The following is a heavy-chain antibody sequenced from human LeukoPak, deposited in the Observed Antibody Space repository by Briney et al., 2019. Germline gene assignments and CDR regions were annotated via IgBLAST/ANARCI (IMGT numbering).Heavy chain of an antibody. CDR1: GFTFSSYS. D-gene: IGHD3-9*01. Sequence: PGGSLRLSCAASGFTFSSYSMNWVRQAPGKGLEWVSSISSSSYIYYADSVKGRFTISRDNAKNSLYLQMNSLRAEDTAVYYCARDTKPYDILTGYYYYYYMDVWGKGTTVTISS. J-gene: IGHJ6*03. V-gene: IGHV3-21*01. CDR2: ISSSSYI. CDR3: ARDTKPYDILTGYYYYYYMDV.